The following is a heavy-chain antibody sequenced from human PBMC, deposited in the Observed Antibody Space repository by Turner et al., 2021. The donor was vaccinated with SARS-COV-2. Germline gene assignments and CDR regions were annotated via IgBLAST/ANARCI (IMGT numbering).Heavy chain of an antibody. CDR2: ISYDGINK. Sequence: VQLVESGGGVVQPGGSLRLSCAASGFTFSSYDMHWVRQAPGKGLEWVAVISYDGINKYYADSVKGRFTFSRDNSKNTLYLQMNSLRAEDTAVYYCARATKGNYYYGMDVWGQGTTVTVSS. CDR3: ARATKGNYYYGMDV. V-gene: IGHV3-30-3*01. D-gene: IGHD3-10*01. J-gene: IGHJ6*02. CDR1: GFTFSSYD.